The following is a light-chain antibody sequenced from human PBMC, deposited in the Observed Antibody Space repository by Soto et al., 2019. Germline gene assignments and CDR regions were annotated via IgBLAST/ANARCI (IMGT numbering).Light chain of an antibody. Sequence: PGERDTLSCRASQSIASNYFGWSQQNPGQAPRLPIYGTSIRATGIPARFSGSGSGTDFTLTITRLEPEDVAVYYCQHYGNSPFTFGPGTNVEIK. CDR1: QSIASNY. CDR2: GTS. V-gene: IGKV3-20*01. J-gene: IGKJ3*01. CDR3: QHYGNSPFT.